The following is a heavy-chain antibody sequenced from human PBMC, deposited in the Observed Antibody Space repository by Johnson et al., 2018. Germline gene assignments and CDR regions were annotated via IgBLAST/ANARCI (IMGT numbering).Heavy chain of an antibody. CDR1: GFTFSSYD. D-gene: IGHD1-26*01. CDR3: ARGIYRLFAGIMGAFDI. Sequence: VQLVESGGGLVQPGGSLRLSCAASGFTFSSYDMHWVRQATGKGLEWVSAIGTAGDTYYPGSVKGRFTISRENAKNSFYLQMNSLRAGDTAVYYCARGIYRLFAGIMGAFDIWGQGTMVTVSS. V-gene: IGHV3-13*01. CDR2: IGTAGDT. J-gene: IGHJ3*02.